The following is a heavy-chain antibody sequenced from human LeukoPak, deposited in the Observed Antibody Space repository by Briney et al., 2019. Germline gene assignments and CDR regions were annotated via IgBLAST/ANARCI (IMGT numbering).Heavy chain of an antibody. Sequence: WGSLRLSCAASGFTVSSNYMSWVRQAPGKGLEWVSVIYSGGTTYYADSVKGRFTISRDNSNNTLYLQMNSLRAEDTAVYYCARGPVTRFEIWGQGTMVTVSS. CDR2: IYSGGTT. CDR1: GFTVSSNY. CDR3: ARGPVTRFEI. J-gene: IGHJ3*02. D-gene: IGHD4-17*01. V-gene: IGHV3-53*01.